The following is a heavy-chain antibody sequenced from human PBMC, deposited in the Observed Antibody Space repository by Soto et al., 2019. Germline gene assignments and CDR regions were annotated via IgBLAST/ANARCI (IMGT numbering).Heavy chain of an antibody. V-gene: IGHV4-30-2*01. CDR3: ARAQFSAGSGSYNNLMSDP. CDR2: IYHSGTF. Sequence: SETLSLTCAVSGGTISAAGDSWSWIRQPQGGGPEWIVYIYHSGTFLDNPSLNTRLTMSLDRSNSQFSLTLNSLTAADTAVYSCARAQFSAGSGSYNNLMSDPWGQGIQVTVSS. D-gene: IGHD3-10*01. J-gene: IGHJ5*02. CDR1: GGTISAAGDS.